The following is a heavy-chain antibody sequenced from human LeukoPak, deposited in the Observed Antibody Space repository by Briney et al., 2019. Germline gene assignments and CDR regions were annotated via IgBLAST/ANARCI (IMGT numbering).Heavy chain of an antibody. D-gene: IGHD1-26*01. J-gene: IGHJ3*02. CDR2: INHSGST. V-gene: IGHV4-34*01. CDR3: AREVGTPQAFDI. CDR1: GVSFSGYY. Sequence: ESSETLSLTCAVYGVSFSGYYWSWIRQPPGKGLEWIGEINHSGSTNYNPSLKSRVTISVDTSKNQFSLKLSSVTAADTAIYYCAREVGTPQAFDIWGQGTMVTVSS.